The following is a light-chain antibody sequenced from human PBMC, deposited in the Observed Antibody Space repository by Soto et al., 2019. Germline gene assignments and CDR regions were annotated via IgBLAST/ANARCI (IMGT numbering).Light chain of an antibody. J-gene: IGLJ1*01. CDR3: AAWDDSLNGLV. Sequence: QSALTQPPSASGTPGQRVTISCSGSSSNIGSNTVKWDQHLPGTAPKLLIYTNSQRPSGVPDRFSGSKSGTSASLAISGLQSEDEADYYCAAWDDSLNGLVFGTGTKVTVL. CDR2: TNS. CDR1: SSNIGSNT. V-gene: IGLV1-44*01.